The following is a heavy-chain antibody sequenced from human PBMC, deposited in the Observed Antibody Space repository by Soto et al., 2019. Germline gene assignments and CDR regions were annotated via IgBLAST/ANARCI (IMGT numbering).Heavy chain of an antibody. D-gene: IGHD6-6*01. J-gene: IGHJ6*03. CDR1: GGSISSYY. CDR2: IYYSGST. Sequence: SETLSLTCTVSGGSISSYYWSWIRQPPGKGLEWIGYIYYSGSTNYNPSLKSRVTISVDTSKNQFSLKLSSVTAADTAVYYCARQIAARPYYYSYMDVWGKGNTVTVSS. CDR3: ARQIAARPYYYSYMDV. V-gene: IGHV4-59*08.